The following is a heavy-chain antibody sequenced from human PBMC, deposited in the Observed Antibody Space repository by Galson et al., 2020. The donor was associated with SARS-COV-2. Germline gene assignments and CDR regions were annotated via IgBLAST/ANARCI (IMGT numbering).Heavy chain of an antibody. CDR2: IITILGIA. D-gene: IGHD6-19*01. CDR1: GGTFSSYA. J-gene: IGHJ6*02. CDR3: ARGGPPGIAVAGNPYYGMDV. Sequence: SVKVSCKASGGTFSSYAISWVRQAPGQGLEWMGGIITILGIANYAQKFQGRVTITADKSTSTAYMELSSLRSEDTAVYYCARGGPPGIAVAGNPYYGMDVWGQGTTVTVSS. V-gene: IGHV1-69*10.